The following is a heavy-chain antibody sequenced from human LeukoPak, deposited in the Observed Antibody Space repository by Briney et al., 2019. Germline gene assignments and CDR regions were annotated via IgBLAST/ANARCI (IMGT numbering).Heavy chain of an antibody. CDR1: GFTFSSYA. J-gene: IGHJ6*02. V-gene: IGHV3-48*04. CDR3: AKDIVIKSVSELYGMDV. D-gene: IGHD3-16*02. CDR2: ISNTGSVI. Sequence: PGRSLRLSCAASGFTFSSYAMHWVRQAPGKGLEWVSYISNTGSVIYYADSVKGRFTISRDNAKNSLYLQMNSLRAEDTALYYCAKDIVIKSVSELYGMDVWGQGTTVTVSS.